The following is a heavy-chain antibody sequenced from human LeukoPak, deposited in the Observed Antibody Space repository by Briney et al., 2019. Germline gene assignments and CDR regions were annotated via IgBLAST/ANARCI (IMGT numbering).Heavy chain of an antibody. J-gene: IGHJ4*02. V-gene: IGHV3-23*01. CDR1: GFAFNNYA. D-gene: IGHD1-26*01. Sequence: GGSLRLSCAASGFAFNNYAMTWVRQAPGKGLEWVSNINDNGGQRHYADSVKGRFTISRDNSKNTLFLQMYSLRAEDTAVYYCAKTQWKVGATDYFDYWGQGILVTVSS. CDR3: AKTQWKVGATDYFDY. CDR2: INDNGGQR.